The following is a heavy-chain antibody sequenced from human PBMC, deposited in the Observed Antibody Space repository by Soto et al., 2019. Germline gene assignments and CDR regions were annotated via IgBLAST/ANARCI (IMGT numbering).Heavy chain of an antibody. D-gene: IGHD3-10*01. V-gene: IGHV4-39*07. CDR3: ARYFRGVISPFDC. CDR1: GGSVSSSSYS. J-gene: IGHJ4*02. CDR2: IYSSENT. Sequence: PSETLSLTCPVSGGSVSSSSYSWGWIRQSPGKGLEWIGTIYSSENTYYNPSPLSRVTISVDTSKNQFSLKLSSVTAADTAVYYCARYFRGVISPFDCWGQGTLVTVSS.